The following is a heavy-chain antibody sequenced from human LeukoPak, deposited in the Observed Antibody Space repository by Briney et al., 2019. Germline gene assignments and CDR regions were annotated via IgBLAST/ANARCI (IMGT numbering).Heavy chain of an antibody. CDR1: GGTFSSYA. CDR2: IIPIFGIA. V-gene: IGHV1-69*04. J-gene: IGHJ4*02. D-gene: IGHD2-2*01. Sequence: SVKVSCKASGGTFSSYAVSCVRQAPGQGLEWMGRIIPIFGIANYAQKFQGRVTITADKSTSTAYMELSSLRSEDTAVYYCASGGPDIVVVPAAAYFDYWGQGTLVTVSS. CDR3: ASGGPDIVVVPAAAYFDY.